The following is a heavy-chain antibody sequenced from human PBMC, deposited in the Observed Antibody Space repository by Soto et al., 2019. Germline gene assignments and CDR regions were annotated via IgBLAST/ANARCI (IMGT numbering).Heavy chain of an antibody. CDR1: GFTFSSYA. J-gene: IGHJ4*02. Sequence: EVQLLESGGGLVQPGGSLRLSCAASGFTFSSYAMSWVRQAPGKGLEWVSGISGSGGATYYAESVKGRFTISRDNSKDTLYLQVNSLRGEDTALYYCAKWGGPEIDHWGQGTLVTVSS. V-gene: IGHV3-23*01. CDR3: AKWGGPEIDH. D-gene: IGHD3-10*01. CDR2: ISGSGGAT.